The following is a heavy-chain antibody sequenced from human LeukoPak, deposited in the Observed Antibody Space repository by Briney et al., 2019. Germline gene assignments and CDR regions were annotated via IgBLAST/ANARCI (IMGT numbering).Heavy chain of an antibody. D-gene: IGHD4-17*01. J-gene: IGHJ5*02. CDR3: ARQTVTTYWGRPSNWFDP. CDR2: IYSGGNT. V-gene: IGHV3-53*01. CDR1: GFTVSSNY. Sequence: GGSLRLSCAASGFTVSSNYMSWVRQAPGKGLEWVSVIYSGGNTYYADSVKGRFTISRDNSKNTLYLQMNSLRAEDTAVYYCARQTVTTYWGRPSNWFDPWGQGTLVTVSS.